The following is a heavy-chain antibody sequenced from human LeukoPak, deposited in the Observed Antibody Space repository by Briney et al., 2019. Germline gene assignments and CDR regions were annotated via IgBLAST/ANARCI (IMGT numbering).Heavy chain of an antibody. CDR2: ISSSSYYI. CDR1: GFTFSSYS. J-gene: IGHJ2*01. D-gene: IGHD4-17*01. CDR3: ARDEDYGDYEYLDL. Sequence: GGSLRLSCAASGFTFSSYSMNWVRQAPGKGLEWVSYISSSSYYIYYAASVKGRFTISRDNAKNSLYLQMNSPRAEDTAVYYCARDEDYGDYEYLDLWGRGTLVTVSS. V-gene: IGHV3-21*01.